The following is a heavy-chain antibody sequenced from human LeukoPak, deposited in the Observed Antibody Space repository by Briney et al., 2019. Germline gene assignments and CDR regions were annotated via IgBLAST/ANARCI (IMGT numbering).Heavy chain of an antibody. D-gene: IGHD6-13*01. CDR1: GYTFTSYD. CDR3: AREIESSSWYYFDY. V-gene: IGHV1-18*01. Sequence: ASVKVSCKASGYTFTSYDISWVRQAPGQGLEWMGWISAYNGNTNYAQKLQGRVTMTTDTSTSTTYMELRSLRSDDTAVYYCAREIESSSWYYFDYWGQGILVTVSS. CDR2: ISAYNGNT. J-gene: IGHJ4*02.